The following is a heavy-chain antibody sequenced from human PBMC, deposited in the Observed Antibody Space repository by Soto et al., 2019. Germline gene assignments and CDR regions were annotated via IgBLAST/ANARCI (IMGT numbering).Heavy chain of an antibody. CDR1: GYTFTSYA. CDR2: INAGNGNT. J-gene: IGHJ5*02. CDR3: ARDYRPQNWFDP. Sequence: ASVKVSFKASGYTFTSYAMHWMRQAPGQRLEWMGWINAGNGNTKYSQKFQGRVTITRDTSASTAYMELSSLRSEDTAVYYCARDYRPQNWFDPWGQGTLVTVSS. V-gene: IGHV1-3*01. D-gene: IGHD4-4*01.